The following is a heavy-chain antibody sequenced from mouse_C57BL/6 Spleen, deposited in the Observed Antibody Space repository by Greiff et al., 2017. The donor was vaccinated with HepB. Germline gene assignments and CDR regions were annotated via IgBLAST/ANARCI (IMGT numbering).Heavy chain of an antibody. CDR3: ARAPSLYYYGSSYDAMDY. J-gene: IGHJ4*01. CDR1: GYTFTSYW. CDR2: IYPGSGST. Sequence: QVQLQQPGAELVKPGASVKMSCKASGYTFTSYWITWVKQRPGQGLEWIGDIYPGSGSTNYNEKFKSKATLTVDTSSSTAYMQLSSLTSEDSAVYYCARAPSLYYYGSSYDAMDYWGQGTSVTVSS. V-gene: IGHV1-55*01. D-gene: IGHD1-1*01.